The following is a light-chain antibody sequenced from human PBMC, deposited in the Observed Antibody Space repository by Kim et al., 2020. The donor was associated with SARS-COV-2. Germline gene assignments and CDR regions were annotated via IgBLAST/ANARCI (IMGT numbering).Light chain of an antibody. CDR3: CSYAGSFGYV. Sequence: GQSVTSSCTGTSSDVGGYNYVSWYQQHPGKAPKLMIYDVSKRPSGVPDRFSGSKSGNTASLTISGLQAEDEADYYCCSYAGSFGYVFGTGTKVTVL. CDR2: DVS. J-gene: IGLJ1*01. CDR1: SSDVGGYNY. V-gene: IGLV2-11*01.